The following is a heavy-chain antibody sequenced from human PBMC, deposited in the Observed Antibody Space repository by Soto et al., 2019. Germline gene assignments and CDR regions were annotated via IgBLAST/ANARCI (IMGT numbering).Heavy chain of an antibody. J-gene: IGHJ3*02. CDR2: IYYSGST. CDR3: ARYVGCSSTSCSEAFDI. CDR1: GGSISSYY. Sequence: SETLSLTCTVSGGSISSYYWSWIRQPPGKGLEWIGYIYYSGSTNYNPSPKSRVTISVDTSKNQFSLKLSAVAAADTAVYYCARYVGCSSTSCSEAFDIWGQGTMVTVSS. D-gene: IGHD2-2*01. V-gene: IGHV4-59*08.